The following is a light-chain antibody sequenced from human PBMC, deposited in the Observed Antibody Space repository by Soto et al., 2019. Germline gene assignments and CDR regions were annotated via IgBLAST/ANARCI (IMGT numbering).Light chain of an antibody. J-gene: IGKJ4*01. V-gene: IGKV1-9*01. CDR2: AAS. CDR3: QQLDGFPLT. Sequence: DIQLTQSPPFLSASVGDGVTITCRASQGISSYLAWYQQKPGKAPKLLIYAASSLQSGVPSRFSGSGSGTEFTLTISSLQPEDSAAYYCQQLDGFPLTFGGGTTVEI. CDR1: QGISSY.